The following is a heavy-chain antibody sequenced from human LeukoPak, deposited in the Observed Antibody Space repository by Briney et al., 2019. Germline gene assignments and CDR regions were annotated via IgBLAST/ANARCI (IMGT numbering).Heavy chain of an antibody. D-gene: IGHD6-13*01. Sequence: SETLSLICAVYGGSFSGYYWSWIRQPPGKGLEWIGEINHSGSTNYNPSLKSRVTISVDTSKNQFSLKLSSVTAADTAVYYCARGPWYSSSWYGWFDPWGQGTLVTVSS. V-gene: IGHV4-34*01. J-gene: IGHJ5*02. CDR2: INHSGST. CDR3: ARGPWYSSSWYGWFDP. CDR1: GGSFSGYY.